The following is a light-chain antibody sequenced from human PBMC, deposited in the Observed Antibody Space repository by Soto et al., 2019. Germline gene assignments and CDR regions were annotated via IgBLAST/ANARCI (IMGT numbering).Light chain of an antibody. CDR1: SSDVGGSNY. V-gene: IGLV2-14*01. Sequence: QSALTQPASVSGSPGPSITISCTGTSSDVGGSNYVSWYQQHPGKAPKLMIYDVNSRPTGVSNRFSGSKSGNTASRTISGLQAEDESDYYCSSSASSSTLVFGGGTKLTVL. CDR2: DVN. J-gene: IGLJ2*01. CDR3: SSSASSSTLV.